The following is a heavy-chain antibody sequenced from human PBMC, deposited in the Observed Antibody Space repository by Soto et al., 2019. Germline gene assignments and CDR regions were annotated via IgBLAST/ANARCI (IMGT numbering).Heavy chain of an antibody. J-gene: IGHJ6*02. CDR1: GFTFSSYA. D-gene: IGHD4-4*01. CDR2: ISYDGSNK. CDR3: ARDDSKEAEHYYYGMDV. Sequence: QPGGSLRLSCAASGFTFSSYAMHWVRQAPGKGLEWVAVISYDGSNKYYADSVKGRFTISRDNSKNTLYLQMNSLRAEDTAVYYCARDDSKEAEHYYYGMDVWGQGTTVTVSS. V-gene: IGHV3-30-3*01.